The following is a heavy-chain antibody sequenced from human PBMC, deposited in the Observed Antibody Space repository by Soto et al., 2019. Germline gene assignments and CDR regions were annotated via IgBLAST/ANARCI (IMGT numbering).Heavy chain of an antibody. CDR3: AREDIELIPGFDY. V-gene: IGHV3-33*01. CDR1: GFTFSSYG. CDR2: IWYDGSNK. J-gene: IGHJ4*01. D-gene: IGHD2-8*01. Sequence: GGSLRLSCAASGFTFSSYGMHWVRQSPGKGLEWVAVIWYDGSNKYYADSAKGRFTISRDNAKSSLYLQMNSLRVEDTAVYYCAREDIELIPGFDYWGQGTLVTVSS.